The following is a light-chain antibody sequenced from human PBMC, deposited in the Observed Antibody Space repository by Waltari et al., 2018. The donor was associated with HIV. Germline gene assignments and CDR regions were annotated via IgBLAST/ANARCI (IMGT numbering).Light chain of an antibody. CDR2: DDS. Sequence: SYVLTQPPSVSVAPGKTARINCGGNNIGSKSVHWYQQKPGQAPVLVIYDDSDRPSGIPERFSGSNSGNTATLTISRVEAGDEADYFCQVWDSSSDHPVVFGGGTKLTVL. CDR3: QVWDSSSDHPVV. CDR1: NIGSKS. J-gene: IGLJ3*02. V-gene: IGLV3-21*04.